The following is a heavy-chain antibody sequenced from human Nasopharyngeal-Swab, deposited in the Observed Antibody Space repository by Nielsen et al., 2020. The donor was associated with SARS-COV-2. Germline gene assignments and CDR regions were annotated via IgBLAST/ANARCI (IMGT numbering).Heavy chain of an antibody. Sequence: SETLSLTCTVSGYSISSGYYWGWIRQPPGKGLEWIGSIYHSGSTYYNPSLKSRVTISLDTSKNQFSLKLSSVTAADTAVYYCAREKEEQLVSFYYYYMDVWGKGTTVTVSS. V-gene: IGHV4-38-2*02. D-gene: IGHD6-13*01. J-gene: IGHJ6*03. CDR1: GYSISSGYY. CDR2: IYHSGST. CDR3: AREKEEQLVSFYYYYMDV.